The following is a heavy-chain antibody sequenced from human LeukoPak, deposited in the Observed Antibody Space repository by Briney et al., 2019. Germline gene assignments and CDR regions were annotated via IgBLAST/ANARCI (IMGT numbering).Heavy chain of an antibody. V-gene: IGHV1-8*03. CDR2: MNPNSGNT. CDR3: ARSPSGAGEGYDP. CDR1: GYTFTGYY. Sequence: GASVKVSCKASGYTFTGYYMHWVRQAPGQGLEWMGWMNPNSGNTGYAQKFQGRVTITRNTSISTAYMELSSLRSEDTAVYYCARSPSGAGEGYDPWGQGTLVTVSS. J-gene: IGHJ5*02. D-gene: IGHD3-16*01.